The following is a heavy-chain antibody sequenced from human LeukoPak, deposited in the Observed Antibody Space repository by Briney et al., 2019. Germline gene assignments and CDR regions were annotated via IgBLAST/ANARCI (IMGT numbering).Heavy chain of an antibody. J-gene: IGHJ6*03. V-gene: IGHV1-69*13. CDR3: ARGRFGKAPAADFRYYEFYHMDV. D-gene: IGHD2-2*01. Sequence: SVKVSCKASGGTFRSYAISWVRQAPGQGLEWMGGIIPIFHTANYAQKFRGRVTITADDSTSTAYMELSSLRSENTAVYYCARGRFGKAPAADFRYYEFYHMDVWGRGTTVTVSS. CDR2: IIPIFHTA. CDR1: GGTFRSYA.